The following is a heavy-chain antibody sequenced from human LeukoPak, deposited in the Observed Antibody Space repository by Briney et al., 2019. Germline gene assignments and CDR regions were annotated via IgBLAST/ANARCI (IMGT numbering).Heavy chain of an antibody. CDR3: ARGYYGSGSYWDRFDP. CDR2: IYYSGST. J-gene: IGHJ5*02. D-gene: IGHD3-10*01. Sequence: SETLSLTCTVSGGSISSSSYYWGWIRQPPGKGLEWIGSIYYSGSTYYNPSLKSRVTISVDTSKNQFSLKLSSVTAADTAVYYCARGYYGSGSYWDRFDPWGQGTLVTVSS. CDR1: GGSISSSSYY. V-gene: IGHV4-39*07.